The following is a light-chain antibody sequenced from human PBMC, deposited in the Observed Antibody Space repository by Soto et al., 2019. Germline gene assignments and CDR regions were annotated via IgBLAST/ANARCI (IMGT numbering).Light chain of an antibody. V-gene: IGLV1-40*01. Sequence: QSLLTQPPSVSGAPGQRVTISCTGSSSDIGAHYDVHWYQQLPGIAPRLLIYGNNNRPSGVPDRFSGSKSVTSSSLAITGLPPDDEPDYSCQSYDASLTGWVFGGGTQLTVL. CDR2: GNN. CDR3: QSYDASLTGWV. CDR1: SSDIGAHYD. J-gene: IGLJ3*02.